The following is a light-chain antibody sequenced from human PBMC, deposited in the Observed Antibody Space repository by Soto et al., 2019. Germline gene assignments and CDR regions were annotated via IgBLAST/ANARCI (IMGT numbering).Light chain of an antibody. CDR3: QQANSFPRT. J-gene: IGKJ5*01. V-gene: IGKV1D-12*01. Sequence: DIQMTQSPSSVSASVGDRVTITCRASQGISNWLAWYQQKPGEAPKLLIYAASSLQGGVPPRFSGSGSGTDFTLTISSLQPEDFATYYCQQANSFPRTFGQGTRLEIK. CDR1: QGISNW. CDR2: AAS.